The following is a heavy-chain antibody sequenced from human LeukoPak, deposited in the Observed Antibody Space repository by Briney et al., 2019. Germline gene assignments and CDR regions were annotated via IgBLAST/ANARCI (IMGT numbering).Heavy chain of an antibody. Sequence: SETLSLTCTVSGGSISSGTYYWSWIRQPAGKGLEWIRRIYTNASTNYNPSLKSRVAISVDTSKNQFSLKLSSVTAADTAVYYCARAQYLQDYDFWSGPLGKTNYYYYYMDVWGKGTTVTVSS. J-gene: IGHJ6*03. CDR1: GGSISSGTYY. D-gene: IGHD3-3*01. V-gene: IGHV4-61*02. CDR3: ARAQYLQDYDFWSGPLGKTNYYYYYMDV. CDR2: IYTNAST.